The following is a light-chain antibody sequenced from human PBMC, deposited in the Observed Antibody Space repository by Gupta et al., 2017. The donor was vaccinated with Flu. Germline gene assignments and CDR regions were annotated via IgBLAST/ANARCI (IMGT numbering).Light chain of an antibody. CDR3: AAWDDSLNGWV. CDR1: SSNIGSNT. CDR2: SNN. Sequence: QSVLTQPPSASGTPGQRVTISCSGSSSNIGSNTVNWYQQLPGTAPKLLLYSNNQRPSGVPDRFSGSKSGTSASLAISGLQSEDAADYYCAAWDDSLNGWVFGGGTKLTVL. V-gene: IGLV1-44*01. J-gene: IGLJ3*02.